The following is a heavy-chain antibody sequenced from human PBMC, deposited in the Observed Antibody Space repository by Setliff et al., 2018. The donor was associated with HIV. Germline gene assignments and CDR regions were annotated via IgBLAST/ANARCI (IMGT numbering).Heavy chain of an antibody. D-gene: IGHD1-26*01. CDR2: IDPKSGNT. J-gene: IGHJ4*02. CDR1: EYTSASYV. CDR3: ARGLRAYLGY. Sequence: ASVKVSCKTAEYTSASYVINWVRQAAGQGLEWMGWIDPKSGNTGYAQEFQGRVTMTRNTSISTAYVELISLTSDDTAIYFCARGLRAYLGYWGQGTLVTVSS. V-gene: IGHV1-8*01.